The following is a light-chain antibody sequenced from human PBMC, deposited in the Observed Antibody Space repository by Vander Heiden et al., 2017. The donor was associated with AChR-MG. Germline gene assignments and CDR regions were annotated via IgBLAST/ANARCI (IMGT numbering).Light chain of an antibody. CDR2: AAS. Sequence: IHIPQSPSSLSTFVGDKVTISCRASQGIRTYLNWYQQKPGKAPKLVISAASNLQSGVPSRFSGSGSGTDFTLTISSLQSEDFGTYYCQQSYSIPPTFGGGTKVEIK. CDR1: QGIRTY. V-gene: IGKV1-39*01. J-gene: IGKJ4*01. CDR3: QQSYSIPPT.